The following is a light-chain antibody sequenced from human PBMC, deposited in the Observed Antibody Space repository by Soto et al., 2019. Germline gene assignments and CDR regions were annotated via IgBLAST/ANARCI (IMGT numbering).Light chain of an antibody. CDR1: SSNIGNNY. Sequence: QSVLTQPPSVSAAPGQKVTISCSGSSSNIGNNYVSWYQQLPGTAPKLLIYENNKRPSGIPDRFSGSKSGTSATLGITGLQTGDEADYYCGTWGSSLSEVVFGGGTKLTV. CDR2: ENN. V-gene: IGLV1-51*02. CDR3: GTWGSSLSEVV. J-gene: IGLJ2*01.